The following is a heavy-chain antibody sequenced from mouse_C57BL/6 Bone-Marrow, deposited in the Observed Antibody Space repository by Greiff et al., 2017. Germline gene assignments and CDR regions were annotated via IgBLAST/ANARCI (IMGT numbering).Heavy chain of an antibody. J-gene: IGHJ4*01. D-gene: IGHD1-1*01. CDR2: IDPENGDT. Sequence: EVQLQQSGAELVRPGASVKLSCTASGFNIKDDYMHWVKQRPEQGLEWIGWIDPENGDTEYASKFQGKATITADTSSNTAYLQLSSLTSEDTAVYYCTTNYGSIPYAMDYWGQGTSVTVSS. CDR3: TTNYGSIPYAMDY. V-gene: IGHV14-4*01. CDR1: GFNIKDDY.